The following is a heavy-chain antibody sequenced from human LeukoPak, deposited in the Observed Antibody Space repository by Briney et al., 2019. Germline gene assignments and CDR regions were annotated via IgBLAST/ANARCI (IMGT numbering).Heavy chain of an antibody. J-gene: IGHJ4*02. CDR1: GFTFSSYA. V-gene: IGHV3-23*01. D-gene: IGHD6-19*01. Sequence: GGSLRLSCAASGFTFSSYAMSWVRQAPGQGLEWVSAISGSGGSTYYADSVKGRFTISRDNSKNTLYLQMNSLRAEDTAAYYCAKGTRIAVAFDYWGQGTLVTVSS. CDR2: ISGSGGST. CDR3: AKGTRIAVAFDY.